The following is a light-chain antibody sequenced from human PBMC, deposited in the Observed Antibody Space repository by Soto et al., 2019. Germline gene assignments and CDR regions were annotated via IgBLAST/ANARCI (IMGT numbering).Light chain of an antibody. V-gene: IGKV1-5*03. Sequence: DIQMTQSPSTLSASVGDRVTITCRASQRISSWLAWYQQKPGKAPKLLIYKASSLESRVPSRFSGSGSGTEFTLTISSLQPDDFATYYCQQYNSNPLTFGGGTKVEIK. CDR3: QQYNSNPLT. CDR2: KAS. CDR1: QRISSW. J-gene: IGKJ4*01.